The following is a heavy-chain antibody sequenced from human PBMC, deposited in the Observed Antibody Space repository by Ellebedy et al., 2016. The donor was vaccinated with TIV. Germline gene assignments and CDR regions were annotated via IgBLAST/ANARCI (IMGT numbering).Heavy chain of an antibody. CDR3: ARHLGEGLWLAGLDI. Sequence: GESLKISCKGSGYSFTNYWIGWVRQMPGKGLEWMGIIYPGESYTKYGPSFQGQFTISADKSISTAYLQWSGLKASDTAMYFCARHLGEGLWLAGLDIWGLGTMVSVSS. CDR2: IYPGESYT. CDR1: GYSFTNYW. J-gene: IGHJ6*02. D-gene: IGHD3-10*01. V-gene: IGHV5-51*01.